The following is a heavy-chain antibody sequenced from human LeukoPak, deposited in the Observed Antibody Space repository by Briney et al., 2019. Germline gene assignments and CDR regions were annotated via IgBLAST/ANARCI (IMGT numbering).Heavy chain of an antibody. CDR1: GFTFSSYS. V-gene: IGHV3-21*01. CDR3: ARDRMSGYDLLDY. Sequence: PGGSLRLSCAASGFTFSSYSMNWVRQAPGKGLEWVSSISSSSSYIYYADSVKGRFTISRDNAKNSLYLQMNSLRAEDTAVYYCARDRMSGYDLLDYWGQGTLVTVSS. J-gene: IGHJ4*02. D-gene: IGHD5-12*01. CDR2: ISSSSSYI.